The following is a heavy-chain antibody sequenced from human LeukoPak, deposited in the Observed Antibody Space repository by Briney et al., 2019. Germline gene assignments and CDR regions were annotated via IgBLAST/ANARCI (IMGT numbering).Heavy chain of an antibody. V-gene: IGHV1-69*04. CDR1: GGTFSSYA. CDR3: ARSHGSYGMDV. CDR2: IIPILGIA. D-gene: IGHD3-10*01. J-gene: IGHJ6*02. Sequence: GASVKVSCKASGGTFSSYAISWVRQAPGQGLEWMGRIIPILGIANYAQKFQGRVTITADKSTSTAYMELSSLRSEDTAVYYCARSHGSYGMDVWGQGTTVTVSS.